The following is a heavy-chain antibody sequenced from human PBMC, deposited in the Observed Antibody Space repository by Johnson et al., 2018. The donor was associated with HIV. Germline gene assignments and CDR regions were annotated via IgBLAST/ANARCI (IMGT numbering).Heavy chain of an antibody. CDR2: ISYDGSNK. Sequence: VQLLESGGGVVQPGRSLRLSCAASGFTFSSYGMHWVRQAPGKGLEWVAVISYDGSNKYYADSVQGRFTISIDNSKNTLYLQMNSLRAEDTAVYYCARGSGLADAFDIWGQGTMVTVSS. D-gene: IGHD5/OR15-5a*01. CDR3: ARGSGLADAFDI. J-gene: IGHJ3*02. V-gene: IGHV3-30*19. CDR1: GFTFSSYG.